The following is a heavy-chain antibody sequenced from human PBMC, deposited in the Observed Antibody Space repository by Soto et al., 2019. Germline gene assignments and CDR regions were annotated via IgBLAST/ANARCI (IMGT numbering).Heavy chain of an antibody. CDR1: GYTFTSYG. CDR3: ARGLGPYYDSSVAGSPLDY. CDR2: VSAYNGNT. D-gene: IGHD3-22*01. J-gene: IGHJ4*02. Sequence: GASVKVSCKASGYTFTSYGISWVRQAPGQGLEWMGWVSAYNGNTNYAQKLQGRVTMTTDTSTSTAYMELRSLRSDDTAVYYCARGLGPYYDSSVAGSPLDYWGQGTLVTVSS. V-gene: IGHV1-18*01.